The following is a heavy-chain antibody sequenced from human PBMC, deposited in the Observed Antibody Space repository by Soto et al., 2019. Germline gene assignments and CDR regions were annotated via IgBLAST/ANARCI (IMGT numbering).Heavy chain of an antibody. CDR2: IYYSGST. Sequence: QVQLQESGPGLVKPSETLSLTCTVSGGSVSSGSYYWSWIRQPPGKGLEWIGYIYYSGSTNYNPSLKSRGTISVDTSKNQFSLKLSSVTAADTAVYYCARAPLPTRFDYWGQGTLVTVSS. V-gene: IGHV4-61*01. D-gene: IGHD2-15*01. J-gene: IGHJ4*02. CDR3: ARAPLPTRFDY. CDR1: GGSVSSGSYY.